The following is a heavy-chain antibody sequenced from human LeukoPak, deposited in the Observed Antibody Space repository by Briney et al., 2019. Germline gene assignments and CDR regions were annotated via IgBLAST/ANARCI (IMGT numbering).Heavy chain of an antibody. CDR1: GFSFSTYA. D-gene: IGHD3-3*01. V-gene: IGHV3-23*01. CDR2: ISGSGGST. Sequence: GTSLRLSCAASGFSFSTYAMYWVRQAPGKGLEWVSGISGSGGSTYYADSVKGRFTISRDNSKNTLYLQMNSLRAEDTAVYYCAKDDSPGKEWLEVIDYWGQGTLVTVSS. CDR3: AKDDSPGKEWLEVIDY. J-gene: IGHJ4*02.